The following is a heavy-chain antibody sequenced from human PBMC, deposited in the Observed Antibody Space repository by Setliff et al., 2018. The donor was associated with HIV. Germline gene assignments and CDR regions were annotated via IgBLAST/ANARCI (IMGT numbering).Heavy chain of an antibody. CDR2: IYHTGST. V-gene: IGHV4-39*07. D-gene: IGHD3-9*01. Sequence: SETLSLTCTVSGGSINSTSYYWGWIRQPPGNGLEWIGSIYHTGSTYYKPSLKSRVTISVDTSKNQFSLKLSSVTAADTAVYYCARDRSDILTGYYEGWFDPWGQGTLVTVSS. CDR3: ARDRSDILTGYYEGWFDP. CDR1: GGSINSTSYY. J-gene: IGHJ5*02.